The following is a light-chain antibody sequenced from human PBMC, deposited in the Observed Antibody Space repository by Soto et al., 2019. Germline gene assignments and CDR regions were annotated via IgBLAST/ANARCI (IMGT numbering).Light chain of an antibody. CDR1: SGDVGGYNY. Sequence: SVLTQPASVSGSPGQSITISCTGTSGDVGGYNYVSWYQQHPGKAPKLMIYEVSNRPSGVSNRFSGSKSGNTASLTISGLQAEDEADYYCSSYTSSSTLNYVFGTGTKVTVL. J-gene: IGLJ1*01. CDR3: SSYTSSSTLNYV. CDR2: EVS. V-gene: IGLV2-14*01.